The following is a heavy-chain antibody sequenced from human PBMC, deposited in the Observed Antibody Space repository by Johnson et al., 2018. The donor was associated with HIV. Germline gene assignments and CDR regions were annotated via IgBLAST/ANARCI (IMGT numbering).Heavy chain of an antibody. Sequence: VQLVESGGGLVQPGRSLRLSCAASGFPFDDYGMSWVRQAPGKGLEWVSAICGSGGSTYYEDSVKGRLTIYRDNSKNTLYLQMNSLRAEDTAVYYCAKGVVYGGEDAFDIGGQGTMVTVSS. V-gene: IGHV3-23*04. CDR1: GFPFDDYG. J-gene: IGHJ3*02. CDR2: ICGSGGST. CDR3: AKGVVYGGEDAFDI. D-gene: IGHD4-23*01.